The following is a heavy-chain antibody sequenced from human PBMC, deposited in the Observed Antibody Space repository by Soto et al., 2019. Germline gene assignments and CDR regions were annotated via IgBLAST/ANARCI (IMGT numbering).Heavy chain of an antibody. V-gene: IGHV4-34*01. CDR1: GGSVSNYY. CDR3: ARGTRYYDSSGYPTHFDY. Sequence: KPSETLSLTCAVYGGSVSNYYWSWIRQPPGKGLEWIGEINRSGITNYNPSLKSRLTISVDTSKNQFSLRLTSVTAADTAVYYCARGTRYYDSSGYPTHFDYWGQGTLVTVSS. CDR2: INRSGIT. D-gene: IGHD3-22*01. J-gene: IGHJ4*02.